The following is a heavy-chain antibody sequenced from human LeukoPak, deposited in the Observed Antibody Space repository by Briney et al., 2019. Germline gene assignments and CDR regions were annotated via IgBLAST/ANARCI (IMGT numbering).Heavy chain of an antibody. CDR1: GFTFSSYD. CDR2: IGTAGDT. Sequence: GGSLRLSCAASGFTFSSYDMHWVRQATGKGLEWVSAIGTAGDTYYPGSVKGRFTISRENAKNSLYLQMNSLRAEDTAVYYCARGSGSSTALDYWGQGTLVAVSS. D-gene: IGHD1-26*01. CDR3: ARGSGSSTALDY. J-gene: IGHJ4*02. V-gene: IGHV3-13*01.